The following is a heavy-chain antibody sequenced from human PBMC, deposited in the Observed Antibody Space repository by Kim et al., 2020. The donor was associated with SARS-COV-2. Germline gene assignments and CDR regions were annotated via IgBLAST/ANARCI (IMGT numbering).Heavy chain of an antibody. CDR3: AREKWTSMYSSSWYLWFDP. D-gene: IGHD6-13*01. V-gene: IGHV6-1*01. CDR1: GDSVSSNSAA. CDR2: TYYRSKWYN. Sequence: SQTLSLTCAISGDSVSSNSAAWNWIRQSPSRGLEWLGRTYYRSKWYNDYAVSVKSQITINPDTSKNQFSLQLNSVTPEDTAVYYCAREKWTSMYSSSWYLWFDPWGQGTLVTVSS. J-gene: IGHJ5*02.